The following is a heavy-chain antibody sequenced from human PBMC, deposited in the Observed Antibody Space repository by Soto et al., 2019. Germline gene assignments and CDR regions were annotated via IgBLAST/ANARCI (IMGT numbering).Heavy chain of an antibody. V-gene: IGHV3-21*01. CDR2: ISSGSDYI. CDR3: ARSPVGDAFNV. CDR1: GFTFSSYS. Sequence: EVQLVESGGGLVKPGGSLRLSCAASGFTFSSYSMNWVRQAPGKGLEWVSSISSGSDYIFYADSVKGRFTISRDNAKNSPFLQRNSLTAEDTAVYYCARSPVGDAFNVWGQGTVVTVSS. J-gene: IGHJ3*01.